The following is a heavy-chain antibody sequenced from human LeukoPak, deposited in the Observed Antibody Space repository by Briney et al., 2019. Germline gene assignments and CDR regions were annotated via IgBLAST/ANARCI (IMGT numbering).Heavy chain of an antibody. CDR1: GYTFTGYY. D-gene: IGHD5-18*01. J-gene: IGHJ4*02. Sequence: ASVKVSCKASGYTFTGYYMHWVRQAPGQGLEWMGWINPNSGDTHYAQKFQGRVTMTRDTSISTAYMELSRLRSDDTAVYYCARDQGRGYSYGLYYFDYWGQGNLVTVSS. CDR2: INPNSGDT. V-gene: IGHV1-2*02. CDR3: ARDQGRGYSYGLYYFDY.